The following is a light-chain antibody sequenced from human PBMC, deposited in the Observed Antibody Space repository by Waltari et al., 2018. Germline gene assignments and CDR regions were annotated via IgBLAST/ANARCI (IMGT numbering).Light chain of an antibody. CDR1: TSDVGAYDY. V-gene: IGLV2-14*03. Sequence: QSALTQPASVSGSPGQSITISCTGTTSDVGAYDYVSWYQQHPGKAPKLMIYDVKSRPPGVSARFSGSKSGNTASLTISGLQTEDEADYYCSSSTTTTLIFCGGTKLTVL. CDR2: DVK. CDR3: SSSTTTTLI. J-gene: IGLJ2*01.